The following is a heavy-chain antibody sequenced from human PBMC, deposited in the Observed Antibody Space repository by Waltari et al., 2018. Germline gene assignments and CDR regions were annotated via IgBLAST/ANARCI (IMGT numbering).Heavy chain of an antibody. CDR3: ARGYGSGSYPTRYYYYGMDV. J-gene: IGHJ6*02. CDR1: GGSFSGYY. D-gene: IGHD3-10*01. Sequence: QVQLQQWGAGLLKPSETLSLTCAVYGGSFSGYYWSWIRQPPGKGLEWIGEINHSGSTNYNPSLKSRVTISVETSKNQCSLKLSSVTAADTAVYYCARGYGSGSYPTRYYYYGMDVWGQGTTVTVSS. V-gene: IGHV4-34*01. CDR2: INHSGST.